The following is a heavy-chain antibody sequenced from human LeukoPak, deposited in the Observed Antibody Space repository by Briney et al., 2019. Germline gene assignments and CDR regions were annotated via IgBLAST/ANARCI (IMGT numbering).Heavy chain of an antibody. D-gene: IGHD6-13*01. CDR3: ARLLYSSSWYGFEYYFDY. CDR2: IYHSGST. J-gene: IGHJ4*02. V-gene: IGHV4-38-2*01. CDR1: GYSISSGYY. Sequence: PSETLSLTCAVSGYSISSGYYWGWIRQPPGKVLEWTGSIYHSGSTYYNPSLKSRVTISIDKSKNQFSLKQSSVTAADTAVYYCARLLYSSSWYGFEYYFDYWGQGTLVTVSS.